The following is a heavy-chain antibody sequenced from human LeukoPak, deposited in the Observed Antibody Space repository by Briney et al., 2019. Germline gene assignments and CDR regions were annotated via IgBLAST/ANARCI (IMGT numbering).Heavy chain of an antibody. D-gene: IGHD2-2*01. CDR3: ARDGGGDCSSTSCYRWFDP. CDR1: GFTFSNYW. V-gene: IGHV3-74*01. Sequence: GGSLRLSCAASGFTFSNYWMYWVRQAPEKGLVWVSRINSDGSSTNYADSVKGRFTISGANAKNTVYLKMQRPRAEDTAVYYRARDGGGDCSSTSCYRWFDPWGQGTLATVSS. J-gene: IGHJ5*02. CDR2: INSDGSST.